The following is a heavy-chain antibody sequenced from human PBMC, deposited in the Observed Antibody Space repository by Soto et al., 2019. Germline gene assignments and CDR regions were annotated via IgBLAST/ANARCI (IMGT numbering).Heavy chain of an antibody. V-gene: IGHV4-39*01. CDR1: GGSISSSSYY. CDR3: ARMGPAAGFDY. CDR2: IYYSGST. Sequence: QLQLQESGPGLVKPSETLSLTCTVSGGSISSSSYYWGWIRQPPGKGLEWIGSIYYSGSTYYNPSLKSRVTISVDTSKNQFSLKLSSVTAADTAVYYCARMGPAAGFDYWGQGTLVTVSS. D-gene: IGHD6-13*01. J-gene: IGHJ4*02.